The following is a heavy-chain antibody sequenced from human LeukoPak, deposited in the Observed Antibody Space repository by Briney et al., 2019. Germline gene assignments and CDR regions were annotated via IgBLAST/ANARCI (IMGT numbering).Heavy chain of an antibody. V-gene: IGHV4-39*07. D-gene: IGHD3-3*01. J-gene: IGHJ6*02. Sequence: PSETLSLTCTVSGGSIRSSYYYWGWIRQPPGKGLEWIGSIYDSGSTYYNPSLKSRVTISVDTSKNQFSLKLSSVTAADTAVYYCARTEGPARGREWPILLYYFYYGMDVWGQGTTVTVSS. CDR1: GGSIRSSYYY. CDR3: ARTEGPARGREWPILLYYFYYGMDV. CDR2: IYDSGST.